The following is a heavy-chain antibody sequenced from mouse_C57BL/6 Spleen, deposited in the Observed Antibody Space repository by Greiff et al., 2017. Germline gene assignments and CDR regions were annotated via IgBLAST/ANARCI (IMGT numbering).Heavy chain of an antibody. V-gene: IGHV1-53*01. CDR3: ARRGTTVVGPFAY. J-gene: IGHJ3*01. CDR2: INPSNGGT. Sequence: VQLQQSGTELVKPGASVKLSCKASGYTFTSYWMHWVKQRPGQGLEWIGNINPSNGGTNYNEKFKSKATLTEDKSSSTAYMQLSSLTSEDSAVYYCARRGTTVVGPFAYWGQGTLVTVSA. CDR1: GYTFTSYW. D-gene: IGHD1-1*01.